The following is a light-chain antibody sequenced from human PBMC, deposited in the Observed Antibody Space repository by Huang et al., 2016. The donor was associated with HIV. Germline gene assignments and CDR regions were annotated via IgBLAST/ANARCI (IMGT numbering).Light chain of an antibody. J-gene: IGKJ3*01. V-gene: IGKV2-30*01. CDR2: KVS. Sequence: DVVMTQSPLSLPVTLGQPASISCRSSESLVYSDGNTYLNWFQKMPGQSPRRLIYKVSIRDSGVPDRFSGIGSGTNFTLKISRVEAEDVGIYYCMQGSHWPPTFGPGTKVDFK. CDR1: ESLVYSDGNTY. CDR3: MQGSHWPPT.